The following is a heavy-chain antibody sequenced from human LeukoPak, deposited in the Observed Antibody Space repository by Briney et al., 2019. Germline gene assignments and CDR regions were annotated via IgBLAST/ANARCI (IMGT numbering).Heavy chain of an antibody. CDR2: INHSGST. D-gene: IGHD3-22*01. CDR3: ARGNYYDSGSYYAFDY. Sequence: SETLSLTCAVYGGSFSGYYWSWIRQPPGKGLEWIGEINHSGSTNYNPSLKSRVTISVDTSKNQFSLKLSSVTAADTAVYYCARGNYYDSGSYYAFDYWGQGSLVTVSS. J-gene: IGHJ4*02. V-gene: IGHV4-34*01. CDR1: GGSFSGYY.